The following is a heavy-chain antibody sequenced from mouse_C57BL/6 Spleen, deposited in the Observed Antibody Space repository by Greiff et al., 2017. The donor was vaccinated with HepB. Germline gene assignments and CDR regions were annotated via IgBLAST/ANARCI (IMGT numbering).Heavy chain of an antibody. V-gene: IGHV5-17*01. CDR2: ISSGSSTI. J-gene: IGHJ2*01. D-gene: IGHD1-1*01. CDR3: ARRSITTVDYFDY. Sequence: EVQLVESGGGLVKPGGSLKLSCAASGFTFSDYGMHWVRQAPEKGLEWVAYISSGSSTIYYADTVKGRFTISRDNAKNTLFLQMTSLRSEDTAMYYWARRSITTVDYFDYWGQGTTLTVSS. CDR1: GFTFSDYG.